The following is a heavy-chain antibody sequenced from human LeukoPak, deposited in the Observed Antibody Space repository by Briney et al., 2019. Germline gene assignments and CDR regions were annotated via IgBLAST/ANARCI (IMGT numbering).Heavy chain of an antibody. CDR3: AKPPRGPPYYYYYMDV. Sequence: GGSLRLSCAASGFTFDDYAMHWVRQAPGKGLEWVSGISWNSGSIGYADSVKGRFTISRDNAKNSLYLQMNSLRAEDTALYYSAKPPRGPPYYYYYMDVWGKGTTVTVSS. D-gene: IGHD3-10*01. CDR2: ISWNSGSI. J-gene: IGHJ6*03. V-gene: IGHV3-9*01. CDR1: GFTFDDYA.